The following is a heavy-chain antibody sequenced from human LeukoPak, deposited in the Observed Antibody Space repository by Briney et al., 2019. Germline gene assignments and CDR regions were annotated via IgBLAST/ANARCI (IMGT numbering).Heavy chain of an antibody. V-gene: IGHV1-2*02. J-gene: IGHJ4*02. CDR1: GYTFTGYY. CDR2: INPNSGGT. Sequence: ASVKVSCKASGYTFTGYYMHWVRQAPGQGLEWMGWINPNSGGTNYAQKYQGRVTVTRDTSISTAYMELSRLRSDDTAVYYCARGAHYHDSSQGYDYWGQGTLVTVSS. D-gene: IGHD3-22*01. CDR3: ARGAHYHDSSQGYDY.